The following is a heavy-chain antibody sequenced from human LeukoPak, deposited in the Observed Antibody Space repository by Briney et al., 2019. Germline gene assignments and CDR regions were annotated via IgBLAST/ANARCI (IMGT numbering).Heavy chain of an antibody. D-gene: IGHD3-22*01. J-gene: IGHJ4*02. CDR3: ARVGVYDNSRRQFDY. CDR1: GGTFNSYT. CDR2: IIPVFGTA. V-gene: IGHV1-69*13. Sequence: SVKVSCKASGGTFNSYTINWVRQAPGQGLEWMGGIIPVFGTANYVQKFQGRVTITADESTSTAYMELSSLRSEDTAVYYCARVGVYDNSRRQFDYWGQGTLVTVSS.